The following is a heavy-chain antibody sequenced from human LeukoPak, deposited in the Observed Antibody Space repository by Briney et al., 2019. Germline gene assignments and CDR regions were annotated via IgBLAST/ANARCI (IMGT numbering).Heavy chain of an antibody. Sequence: SETLSFTCTVSGDSINSSYWSWIRQPPGKGLEWIGSIYYGGSTYYNPSLKSRVTISVDTSNNQFSLQLSSVTAADTAVYYCARGVWGSYRYTGSFDYWGQGTLVIVSS. J-gene: IGHJ4*02. D-gene: IGHD3-16*02. CDR2: IYYGGST. V-gene: IGHV4-39*01. CDR1: GDSINSSY. CDR3: ARGVWGSYRYTGSFDY.